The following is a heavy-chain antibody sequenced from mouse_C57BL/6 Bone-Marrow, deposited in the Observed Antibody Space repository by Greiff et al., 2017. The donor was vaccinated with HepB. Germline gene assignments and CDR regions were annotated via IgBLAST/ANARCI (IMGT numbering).Heavy chain of an antibody. CDR2: ISGGGGYT. D-gene: IGHD1-1*01. Sequence: EVKLVESGGGLVKPGGSLKLSCAASGFTFSSYTMSWVRQTPEKRLEWVATISGGGGYTYYPDTVKGRFTISRDNAKNTLYLQMSSLKSEDTALYYCARHVISYAMDYWGQGTSVTVSS. CDR1: GFTFSSYT. V-gene: IGHV5-9*01. J-gene: IGHJ4*01. CDR3: ARHVISYAMDY.